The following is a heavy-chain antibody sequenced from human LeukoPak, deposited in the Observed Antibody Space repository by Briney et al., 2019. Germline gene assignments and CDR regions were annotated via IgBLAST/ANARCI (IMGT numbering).Heavy chain of an antibody. Sequence: GSLRLSCAASGFTFSSYEMNWVRQAPGKGLEWVSYISSSGSTIYYADSVKGRFTISRDNAKNSLYLQMNSLRAEDTAVYYCARDSGMATHDYWGQGTLVTVSS. J-gene: IGHJ4*02. CDR3: ARDSGMATHDY. CDR2: ISSSGSTI. CDR1: GFTFSSYE. V-gene: IGHV3-48*03. D-gene: IGHD5-24*01.